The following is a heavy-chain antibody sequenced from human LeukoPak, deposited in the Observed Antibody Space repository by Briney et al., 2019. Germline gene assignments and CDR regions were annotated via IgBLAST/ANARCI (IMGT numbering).Heavy chain of an antibody. CDR1: GYTFTGYY. V-gene: IGHV1-2*02. CDR3: ARDGGHYDFWSGYYYYYMDV. CDR2: INPNSGGT. Sequence: GASVKVSCKASGYTFTGYYMHWVRQAPGQGLEWMGWINPNSGGTNYAQKFQGRVTMTRDTSISTAYMELSRLRSDDTAVYYCARDGGHYDFWSGYYYYYMDVWGKGTTVTVSS. D-gene: IGHD3-3*01. J-gene: IGHJ6*03.